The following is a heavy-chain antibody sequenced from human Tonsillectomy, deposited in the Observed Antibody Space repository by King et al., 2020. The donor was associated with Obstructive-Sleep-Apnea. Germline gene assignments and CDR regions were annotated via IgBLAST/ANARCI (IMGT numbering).Heavy chain of an antibody. CDR2: IFCGGGT. Sequence: VQLVESGGGLVQPGGSLRLSCGFTVSYNYMSWVRQAPGKGLGWVSVIFCGGGTYYADSVKGRFTTSRDLSNNTLFLQMNGLRAADTAVYYCARAPFIWTDYEQSWYFDLWGRGTLVTVSS. D-gene: IGHD3/OR15-3a*01. V-gene: IGHV3-66*01. CDR1: FTVSYNY. CDR3: ARAPFIWTDYEQSWYFDL. J-gene: IGHJ2*01.